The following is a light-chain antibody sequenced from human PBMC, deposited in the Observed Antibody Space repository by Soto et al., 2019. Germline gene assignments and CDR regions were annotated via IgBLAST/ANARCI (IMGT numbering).Light chain of an antibody. Sequence: DIQMTQSPSPLSASVGDRVYITCRTSQSISSYLNWYQAKPGKAPKLLIYDASALEIGVPSRLSGDASGTEVALPISSLQPEDSATYCSQLRYRNPPFTFGPGNRGDI. CDR1: QSISSY. J-gene: IGKJ3*01. CDR3: QLRYRNPPFT. CDR2: DAS. V-gene: IGKV1-39*01.